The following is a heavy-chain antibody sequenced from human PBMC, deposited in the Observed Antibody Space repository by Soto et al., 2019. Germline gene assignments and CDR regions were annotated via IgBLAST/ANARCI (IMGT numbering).Heavy chain of an antibody. CDR3: ARDPGIAVAGPYDAFDI. D-gene: IGHD6-19*01. CDR2: TYYRSKWYN. J-gene: IGHJ3*02. Sequence: KQSPTLSLTCAISGDSVSSNSAAWNWIRQSPSRGLEWLGRTYYRSKWYNDYAVSVKSRITINPDTSKNQFSLQLNSVTPEDTAVYYCARDPGIAVAGPYDAFDIWGQGTMVTVSS. CDR1: GDSVSSNSAA. V-gene: IGHV6-1*01.